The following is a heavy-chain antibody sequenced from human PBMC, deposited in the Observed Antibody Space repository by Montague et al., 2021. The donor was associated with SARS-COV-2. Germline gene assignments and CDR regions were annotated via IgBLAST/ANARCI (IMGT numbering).Heavy chain of an antibody. Sequence: KPSLKSRVTISLDTSKTQFSLKLKSVTAADTAVYYCARGQTYCCFVNCVTFFDHWGRGALVTVFS. D-gene: IGHD1-1*01. V-gene: IGHV4-59*09. CDR3: ARGQTYCCFVNCVTFFDH. J-gene: IGHJ4*02.